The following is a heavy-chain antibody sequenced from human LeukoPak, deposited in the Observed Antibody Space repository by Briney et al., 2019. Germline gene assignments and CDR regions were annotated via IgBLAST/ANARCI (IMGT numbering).Heavy chain of an antibody. CDR2: INTGNGNT. CDR1: GYTFTIYA. V-gene: IGHV1-3*04. CDR3: ARFSIRGGATSLDY. D-gene: IGHD1-26*01. Sequence: EASVKVSCKASGYTFTIYAIHWVRQAPGQRLEWMGWINTGNGNTKYSQKFQGRVTITRDTSASTAYMELSSLRSEDTAVYYCARFSIRGGATSLDYWGQGTLVTVSS. J-gene: IGHJ4*02.